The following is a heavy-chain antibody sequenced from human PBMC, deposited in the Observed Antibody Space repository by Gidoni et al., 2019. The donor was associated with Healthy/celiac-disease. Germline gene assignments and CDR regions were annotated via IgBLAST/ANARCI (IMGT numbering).Heavy chain of an antibody. CDR1: GFTFGDYA. V-gene: IGHV3-49*05. J-gene: IGHJ3*02. CDR3: TRDRTFGGVIGAFDI. Sequence: EVQLVESGGGLVKPGRSLRLSCTASGFTFGDYAMSWFRQAPGKGLEWVGFIRSKAYGGTTEYAASVKGRFTISRDDSKSIAYLQMNSLKTEDTAVYYCTRDRTFGGVIGAFDIWGQGTMVTVSS. D-gene: IGHD3-16*02. CDR2: IRSKAYGGTT.